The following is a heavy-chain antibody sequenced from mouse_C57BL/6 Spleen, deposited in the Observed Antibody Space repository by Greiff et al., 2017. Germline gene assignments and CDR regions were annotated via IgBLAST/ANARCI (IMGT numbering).Heavy chain of an antibody. Sequence: VKLMESGAELVKPGASVKISCKASGYTFTDYYINWVKQRPGQGLEWIGKIGPGSGSTYYNEKFKGKATLTADKSSSTAYMQRSSLTSEDSAVYFCAREKDYGYRRYAMDYWGQGTSVTVSS. V-gene: IGHV1-77*01. CDR3: AREKDYGYRRYAMDY. CDR2: IGPGSGST. CDR1: GYTFTDYY. D-gene: IGHD2-2*01. J-gene: IGHJ4*01.